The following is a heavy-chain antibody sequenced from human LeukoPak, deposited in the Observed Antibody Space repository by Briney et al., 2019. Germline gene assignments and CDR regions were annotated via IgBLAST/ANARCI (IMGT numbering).Heavy chain of an antibody. CDR2: ISGSGGST. V-gene: IGHV3-23*01. D-gene: IGHD3-22*01. CDR3: AKVGLGYDSTGYYYYYGMDV. J-gene: IGHJ6*02. Sequence: GGSLRLSCAASGFTFSSYAVSWVSQARGKGLEWVSAISGSGGSTYYADSVKGRFTISRDNSKNTLYLQMNSLRAEDTAVYYCAKVGLGYDSTGYYYYYGMDVWGQGTTVTVSS. CDR1: GFTFSSYA.